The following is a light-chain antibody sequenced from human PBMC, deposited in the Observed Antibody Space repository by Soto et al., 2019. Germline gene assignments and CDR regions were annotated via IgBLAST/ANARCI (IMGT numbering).Light chain of an antibody. CDR3: SAYTARSNLG. V-gene: IGLV2-14*01. Sequence: QSALTQPASVSGSAGQSITISCSGTMRDVGAYNLVSWYQQHPGTAPKLIIYEVRNRPSGISSRFSGSRSGNTASLTISGLQPEDEGDYYCSAYTARSNLGFGGGTKLPVL. CDR2: EVR. J-gene: IGLJ3*02. CDR1: MRDVGAYNL.